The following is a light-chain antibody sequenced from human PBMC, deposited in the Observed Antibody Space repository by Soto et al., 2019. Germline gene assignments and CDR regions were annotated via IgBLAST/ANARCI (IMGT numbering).Light chain of an antibody. CDR2: GAS. Sequence: EIVMTQSPPTLSVSPGERATLSCRASQSVSSKLAWYQQKPGQAPKLLIYGASARATGIPARFSGSGSGTEFTLTISSLQSEDFAVYYCQQNNNCPWTFGQGTKVDIK. J-gene: IGKJ1*01. CDR3: QQNNNCPWT. V-gene: IGKV3-15*01. CDR1: QSVSSK.